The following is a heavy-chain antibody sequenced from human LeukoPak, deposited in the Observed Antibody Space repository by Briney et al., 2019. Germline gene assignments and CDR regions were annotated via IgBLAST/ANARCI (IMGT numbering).Heavy chain of an antibody. V-gene: IGHV3-23*01. CDR1: GFTFSSYA. CDR3: AKQEFSGFSSSAEWYFDY. Sequence: PGGSLRLSCAASGFTFSSYAMSWVRQAPGKGLEWVSAISGSGGSTYYADSVKGRFTISRDNSKNTLYLQMNSLRAEDTAVYYCAKQEFSGFSSSAEWYFDYWGQGTLVTVSS. D-gene: IGHD6-13*01. CDR2: ISGSGGST. J-gene: IGHJ4*02.